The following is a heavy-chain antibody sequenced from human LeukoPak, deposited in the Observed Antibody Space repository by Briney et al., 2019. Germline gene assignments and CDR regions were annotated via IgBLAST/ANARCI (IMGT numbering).Heavy chain of an antibody. CDR1: GGSISSGSYY. D-gene: IGHD5-24*01. CDR2: IYTSGST. J-gene: IGHJ4*02. Sequence: SETLSLTCTVSGGSISSGSYYWSWIRQPAGKGLEWIGRIYTSGSTIYNPSLKSRVTISVDTSKNQFSLKLSSVTAADTAVYYCAADGYNFFDYWGQGTLVTVSS. V-gene: IGHV4-61*02. CDR3: AADGYNFFDY.